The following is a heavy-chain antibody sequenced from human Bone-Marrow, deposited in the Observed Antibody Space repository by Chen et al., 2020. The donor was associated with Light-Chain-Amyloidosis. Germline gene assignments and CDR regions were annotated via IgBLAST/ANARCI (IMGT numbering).Heavy chain of an antibody. V-gene: IGHV3-33*01. CDR1: EITFSNYH. D-gene: IGHD2-2*02. J-gene: IGHJ6*02. CDR2: IWYDGSNQ. CDR3: VREGFCSRTSCYSYGLDV. Sequence: QVQLVESGGGVVQPGTSLRLSCAASEITFSNYHMHWVRQAPGKGPEWVAVIWYDGSNQYYAASVKGRFTISRDNPSNTLYLQINSLRAEDTAVYYCVREGFCSRTSCYSYGLDVWGQGTTVTVSS.